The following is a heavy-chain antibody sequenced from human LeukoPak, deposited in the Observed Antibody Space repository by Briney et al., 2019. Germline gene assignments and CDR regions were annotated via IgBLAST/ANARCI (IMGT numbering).Heavy chain of an antibody. J-gene: IGHJ5*02. CDR3: ARDVVKYYYSSGFNWFDP. V-gene: IGHV4-34*01. CDR2: INHSGST. D-gene: IGHD6-25*01. Sequence: SETLSLPCAVYGGSFSGYYWSWISQPPGKGLEWIGEINHSGSTNYNPSLKSRVTISVDTSKNQFSLKLSSVTAADTAVYYCARDVVKYYYSSGFNWFDPWGQGTLVTVSS. CDR1: GGSFSGYY.